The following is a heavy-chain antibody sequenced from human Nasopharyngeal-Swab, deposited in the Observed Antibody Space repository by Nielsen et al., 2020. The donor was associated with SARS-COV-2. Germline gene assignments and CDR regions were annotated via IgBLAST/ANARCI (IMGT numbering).Heavy chain of an antibody. D-gene: IGHD3-22*01. Sequence: ASVKVSCKASGYRFTNYFIHWVRQAPGQGLEWMAVINPSIGNTTYVQKFQGRVTLTRDTFTSTVYMELSSLRSEDTAVYYCARSYDNSGYRGGYFDYWGQGTLVTVSS. CDR2: INPSIGNT. CDR1: GYRFTNYF. V-gene: IGHV1-46*01. J-gene: IGHJ4*02. CDR3: ARSYDNSGYRGGYFDY.